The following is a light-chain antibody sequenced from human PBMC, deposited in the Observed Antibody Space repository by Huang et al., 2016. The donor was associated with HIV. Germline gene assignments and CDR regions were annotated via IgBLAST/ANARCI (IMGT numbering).Light chain of an antibody. CDR2: VAC. J-gene: IGKJ1*01. Sequence: EIVLTQSPGTLALSPGERATLSCRASQSVSSNYFAWYQQKPGQAPRLRIYVACSRATGIPDRLSGSGSGTDFTLSISRLEPEDFAVYYCQHYGNSRWTFGLGTKVDIK. V-gene: IGKV3-20*01. CDR1: QSVSSNY. CDR3: QHYGNSRWT.